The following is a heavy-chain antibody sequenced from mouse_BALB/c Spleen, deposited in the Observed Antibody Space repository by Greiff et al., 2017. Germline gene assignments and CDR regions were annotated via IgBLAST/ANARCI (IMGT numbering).Heavy chain of an antibody. D-gene: IGHD2-4*01. CDR1: GYTFTSYW. V-gene: IGHV1-87*01. J-gene: IGHJ1*01. CDR3: ARGTRVYYDYDEYFDV. CDR2: IYPGDGDT. Sequence: QVQLQQSGAELARPGASVKLSCKASGYTFTSYWMQWVKQRPGQGLEWIGAIYPGDGDTRYTQKFKGKATLTADKSSSTAYMQLSSLASEDSAVYYCARGTRVYYDYDEYFDVWGAGTTVTVSS.